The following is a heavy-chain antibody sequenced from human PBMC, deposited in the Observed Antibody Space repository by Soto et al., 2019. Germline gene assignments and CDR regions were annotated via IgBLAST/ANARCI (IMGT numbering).Heavy chain of an antibody. V-gene: IGHV3-23*01. Sequence: EVQLLESGGGLVQPGGSLRLSCAASGFTFSSYAMSWVRQVPGKGLEWVSAISGSGGSTYYADSVKGRFTISRDNSKNTLYLQMNSLRAEDTAVYYCAKDLRGQLVVFANWGQGTLVTVSS. CDR2: ISGSGGST. CDR1: GFTFSSYA. CDR3: AKDLRGQLVVFAN. J-gene: IGHJ4*02. D-gene: IGHD6-6*01.